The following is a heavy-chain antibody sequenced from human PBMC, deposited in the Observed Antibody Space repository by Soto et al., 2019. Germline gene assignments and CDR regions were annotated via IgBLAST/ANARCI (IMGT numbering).Heavy chain of an antibody. V-gene: IGHV1-3*01. Sequence: ASVKVSCKAPGFTFVMYAIHWVRQAPGQGLEWMAWINAGNGHTTYSQKFQGRVTITRDTSARTVCMELRSLRLEDTATYYCARAGWFAEGYFDFWGQGTPVTVSS. CDR3: ARAGWFAEGYFDF. J-gene: IGHJ4*02. D-gene: IGHD3-10*01. CDR2: INAGNGHT. CDR1: GFTFVMYA.